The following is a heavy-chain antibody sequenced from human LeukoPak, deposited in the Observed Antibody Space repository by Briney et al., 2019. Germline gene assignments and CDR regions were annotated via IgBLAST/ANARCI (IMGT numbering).Heavy chain of an antibody. Sequence: GESLKISCKGSGYTFTSYWIGWVRQMPGKGLEWMGIIYPGDSDTRYSPSFQGQVTISADKSISTAYLQWSSLKASDTAMYYCARVHCSSTSCHYMVYWGQGTLVTVSS. D-gene: IGHD2-2*01. CDR2: IYPGDSDT. V-gene: IGHV5-51*01. CDR1: GYTFTSYW. J-gene: IGHJ4*02. CDR3: ARVHCSSTSCHYMVY.